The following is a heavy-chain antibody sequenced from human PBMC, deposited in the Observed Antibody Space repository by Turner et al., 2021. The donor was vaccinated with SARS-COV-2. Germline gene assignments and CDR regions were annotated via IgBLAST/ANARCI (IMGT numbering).Heavy chain of an antibody. V-gene: IGHV4-34*01. CDR1: GGSFSAYY. D-gene: IGHD2-15*01. J-gene: IGHJ4*02. CDR3: ARGLGFGGILNYIDS. Sequence: QLQLQQWGAGLLKSSETLSLTCAVYGGSFSAYYWTWLRQSPGKGLEWIAEINKSGTTKFNPSLKSRVTISVDTSKNQFSLNLNSVTAADTAVYYCARGLGFGGILNYIDSWGQGNLVTVSS. CDR2: INKSGTT.